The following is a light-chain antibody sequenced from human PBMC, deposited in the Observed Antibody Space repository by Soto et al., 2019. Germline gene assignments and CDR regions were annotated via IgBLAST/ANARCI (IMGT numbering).Light chain of an antibody. CDR2: ASS. CDR1: QSIRDY. J-gene: IGKJ4*01. Sequence: DIEMTQSPSSLSTSVGYIFTITCRASQSIRDYLNWYQQKQGEAPKLLIYASSTLQSGVPSRLSGSGSGTDLTITISSMKNEDFETYYCQQSYLTTLTFGGGTKVDIK. CDR3: QQSYLTTLT. V-gene: IGKV1-39*01.